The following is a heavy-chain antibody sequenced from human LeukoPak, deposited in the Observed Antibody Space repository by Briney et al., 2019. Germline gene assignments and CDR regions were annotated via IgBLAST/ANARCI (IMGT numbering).Heavy chain of an antibody. J-gene: IGHJ3*02. D-gene: IGHD2-2*01. CDR3: AKDIVVVHGGNAFDI. CDR2: ISAYNGNT. V-gene: IGHV1-18*01. Sequence: GASVKVSCKASGYTFTSYGISWVRQAPGQGLERMGWISAYNGNTNYAQKLQGRVTITTDTSTSTAYMELRSLRSDDTAVYYCAKDIVVVHGGNAFDIWGQGTMVTVSS. CDR1: GYTFTSYG.